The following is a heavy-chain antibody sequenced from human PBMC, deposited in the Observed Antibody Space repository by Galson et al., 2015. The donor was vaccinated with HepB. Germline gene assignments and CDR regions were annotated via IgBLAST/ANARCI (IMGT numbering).Heavy chain of an antibody. CDR2: ISYDGSNK. J-gene: IGHJ5*02. D-gene: IGHD6-13*01. CDR3: ARVSHRTWLGKRPGGACWFDP. V-gene: IGHV3-30-3*01. Sequence: SLRLSCAASGFTFSSYAMYWVRQAPGKGLEWVAVISYDGSNKYYADPVKGRFTISRDNSKNTLYLQMNSLRAEDTAVYYCARVSHRTWLGKRPGGACWFDPWGQGTLVTVSS. CDR1: GFTFSSYA.